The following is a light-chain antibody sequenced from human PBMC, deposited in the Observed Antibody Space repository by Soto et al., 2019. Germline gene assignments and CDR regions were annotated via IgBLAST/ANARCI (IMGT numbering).Light chain of an antibody. Sequence: DIQMTQSPSSLSASVGDRVTITCRASQGISNYLAWYQQKPGKVPKLLIYAASTLQSGVPSRFSGSGSGTDFTRTNSSMQPEDVATYYCQKYNSAPSPPITFGQGTRLEMK. CDR1: QGISNY. CDR2: AAS. J-gene: IGKJ5*01. CDR3: QKYNSAPSPPIT. V-gene: IGKV1-27*01.